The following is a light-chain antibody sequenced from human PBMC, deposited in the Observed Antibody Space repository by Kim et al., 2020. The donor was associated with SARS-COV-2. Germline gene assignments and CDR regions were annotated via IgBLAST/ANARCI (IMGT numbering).Light chain of an antibody. CDR2: AAS. CDR1: QGISTW. CDR3: QQYASDPLT. Sequence: DIQMTQSPSSLSASVGDRVTITCRASQGISTWLAWYQQKPDKSPKSLIFAASSLHSGVPSRFSGSGFGTDFTLTISSLQPEDFATYYCQQYASDPLTFCGGTKV. V-gene: IGKV1D-16*01. J-gene: IGKJ4*01.